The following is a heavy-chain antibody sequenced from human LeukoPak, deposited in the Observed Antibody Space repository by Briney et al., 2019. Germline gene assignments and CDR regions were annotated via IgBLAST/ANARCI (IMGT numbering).Heavy chain of an antibody. D-gene: IGHD3-10*01. CDR1: GYTFTGYY. J-gene: IGHJ6*04. CDR3: ARRGITMVRGVIIMDV. CDR2: INPNSGGT. Sequence: ASVKVSCKASGYTFTGYYMHWVRQAPGQGLEWMGWINPNSGGTNYAQKFQGRVTMTRDTSISTAYMELSSLRSEDTAVYYCARRGITMVRGVIIMDVWGKGTTVTISS. V-gene: IGHV1-2*02.